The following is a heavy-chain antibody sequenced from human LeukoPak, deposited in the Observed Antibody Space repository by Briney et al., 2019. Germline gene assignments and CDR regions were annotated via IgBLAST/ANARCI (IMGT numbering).Heavy chain of an antibody. Sequence: SGPTLVNPTQTLTLTCTFSGFSLSTSGVGVGWIRQPPGKALEWLALIYWNDDKRYSPSLKSRLTITKDTSKNQVVLTMTNMDPVDTATYYCAHSRKWSSGWYIKGRGEYFQHWGQGTLVTVSS. CDR3: AHSRKWSSGWYIKGRGEYFQH. CDR1: GFSLSTSGVG. D-gene: IGHD6-19*01. CDR2: IYWNDDK. J-gene: IGHJ1*01. V-gene: IGHV2-5*01.